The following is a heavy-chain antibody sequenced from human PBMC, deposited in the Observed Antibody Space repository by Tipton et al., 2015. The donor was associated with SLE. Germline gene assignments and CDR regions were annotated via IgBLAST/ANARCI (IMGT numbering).Heavy chain of an antibody. CDR3: GRGVYSESSVGMDV. D-gene: IGHD6-19*01. Sequence: SLRLSCAASGFTFSSYWMHWVRQAPGKGLVWISRISRDGSTTYYTDSVKGRFTISRDNAKNTVYLQMNSLSGDDTAVYYRGRGVYSESSVGMDVWGQGTTVTVSS. CDR2: ISRDGSTT. CDR1: GFTFSSYW. J-gene: IGHJ6*02. V-gene: IGHV3-74*01.